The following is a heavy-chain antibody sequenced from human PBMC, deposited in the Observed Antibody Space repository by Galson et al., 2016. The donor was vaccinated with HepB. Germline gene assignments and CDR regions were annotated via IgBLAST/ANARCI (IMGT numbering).Heavy chain of an antibody. V-gene: IGHV5-10-1*01. D-gene: IGHD6-13*01. Sequence: QSGAEVKKPAESLRISCQGSGFSFSSYWISWVRQMPGKGLEWMGRIDPSGSYTNYSPSFQGHVTISADKSISTAYLQWSSLKASDTAMYYCARHLALKFTSAAEFDLWGRGTLVTVSS. CDR3: ARHLALKFTSAAEFDL. J-gene: IGHJ2*01. CDR1: GFSFSSYW. CDR2: IDPSGSYT.